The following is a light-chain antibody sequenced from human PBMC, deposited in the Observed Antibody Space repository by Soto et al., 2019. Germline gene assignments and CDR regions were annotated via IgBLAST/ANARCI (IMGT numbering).Light chain of an antibody. J-gene: IGKJ4*01. Sequence: IPMTQSPSSLSASVGDRVTITCRASQSISRNLNWYQQKPGKAPELLIYTASNLQSVFPSRVSGSGSGTNFALTISSLQPEDSSVYSCQQSQSSPLTFGGGTKVEFK. CDR2: TAS. CDR1: QSISRN. CDR3: QQSQSSPLT. V-gene: IGKV1-39*01.